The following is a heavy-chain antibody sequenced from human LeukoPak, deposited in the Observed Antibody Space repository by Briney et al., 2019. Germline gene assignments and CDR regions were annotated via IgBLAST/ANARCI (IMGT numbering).Heavy chain of an antibody. CDR3: ARQLEGHYDILTGYYHYYYYMDV. J-gene: IGHJ6*03. V-gene: IGHV4-39*01. D-gene: IGHD3-9*01. CDR2: IYYSGST. CDR1: GGSISSSSYY. Sequence: PETLSLTCTVSGGSISSSSYYWGWIRQPPGKGLEWIGSIYYSGSTYHNPSLKSRVSISVDTSKNQFSLKLTSVTAADTAVYYCARQLEGHYDILTGYYHYYYYMDVWGKGTTVTVSS.